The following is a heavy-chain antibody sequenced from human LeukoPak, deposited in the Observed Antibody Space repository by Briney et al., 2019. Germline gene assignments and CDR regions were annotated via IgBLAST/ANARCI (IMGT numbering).Heavy chain of an antibody. CDR1: GYSFTSYW. J-gene: IGHJ4*02. CDR3: ARFHPGKVRGVTHFDY. CDR2: IYPGDSDT. D-gene: IGHD3-10*01. V-gene: IGHV5-51*01. Sequence: GESLKISCKGSGYSFTSYWIGWVRQMPGKGLEWMGIIYPGDSDTRYSPSFQGQVAISADKSISTAYLQWSSLKASDTAKYYCARFHPGKVRGVTHFDYWGQGTLVTVSS.